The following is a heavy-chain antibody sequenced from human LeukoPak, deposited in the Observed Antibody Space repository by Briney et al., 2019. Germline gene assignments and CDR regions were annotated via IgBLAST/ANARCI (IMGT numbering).Heavy chain of an antibody. CDR3: ARDSSREAGSIVDF. CDR2: ISGYNGST. V-gene: IGHV1-18*01. D-gene: IGHD1-26*01. CDR1: GYTFSSYG. Sequence: ASVKVSCKASGYTFSSYGISWVRQAPGQGLEWMGWISGYNGSTNYAQKLQGRVTMTTDTSTSTAYMELRSLRSDDTAVYYCARDSSREAGSIVDFWGQGTLVTVSS. J-gene: IGHJ4*02.